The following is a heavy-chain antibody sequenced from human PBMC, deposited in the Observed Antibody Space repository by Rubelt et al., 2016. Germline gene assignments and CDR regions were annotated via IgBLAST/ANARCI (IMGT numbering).Heavy chain of an antibody. V-gene: IGHV4-39*02. CDR1: GGSIRSTNYY. D-gene: IGHD5-12*01. CDR2: ISHHGST. CDR3: ARRGWTYSGDEPWDY. J-gene: IGHJ4*02. Sequence: QLQLQESGPGLVKPSETLSLTCTVSGGSIRSTNYYWGWIRQPPGKGLEWLGSISHHGSTSYNPSLKSRVTISVDTSKNHLSLKLSSVTAADTAVYYCARRGWTYSGDEPWDYWGQGTLVTVSS.